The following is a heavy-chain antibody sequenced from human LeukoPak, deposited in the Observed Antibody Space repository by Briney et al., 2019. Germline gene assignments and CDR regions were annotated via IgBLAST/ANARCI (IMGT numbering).Heavy chain of an antibody. J-gene: IGHJ4*02. Sequence: SETLSLTCTISGGSINSYFWSWTRQPPGKGLEWIGYIYYSGSTNYNPSLKSRVTISVDTSKNQFSLKLSSVTAADTAVYYCARKSSSGWYFDYWGQGTLVTVSS. CDR3: ARKSSSGWYFDY. CDR1: GGSINSYF. V-gene: IGHV4-59*01. CDR2: IYYSGST. D-gene: IGHD6-19*01.